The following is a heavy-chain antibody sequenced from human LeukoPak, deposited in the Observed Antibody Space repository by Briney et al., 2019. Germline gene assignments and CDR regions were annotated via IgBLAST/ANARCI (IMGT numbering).Heavy chain of an antibody. Sequence: GRSLRLSCAASGFTFSSYGMHWVRQAPGKGLEWVAVISYDGSNKYYADSVKGRFTISRDNSKNTLHLQMNSLRAEDTAVYYCAKDQQWLASPFDYWGQGTLVTVPS. D-gene: IGHD6-19*01. V-gene: IGHV3-30*18. J-gene: IGHJ4*02. CDR2: ISYDGSNK. CDR3: AKDQQWLASPFDY. CDR1: GFTFSSYG.